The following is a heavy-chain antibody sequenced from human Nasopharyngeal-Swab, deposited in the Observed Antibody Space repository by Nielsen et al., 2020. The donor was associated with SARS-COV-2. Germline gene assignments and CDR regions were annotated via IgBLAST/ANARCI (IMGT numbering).Heavy chain of an antibody. CDR3: ARGVGWNRPGAVY. CDR2: IYPGDSDT. D-gene: IGHD1-1*01. J-gene: IGHJ4*02. Sequence: GESLKLSCRTSGYSFTTKWIGWVRQMPGKGLEWMGIIYPGDSDTRYSPSFQGQVTISADKSISTAYLQWSSLKASDTAMYYCARGVGWNRPGAVYWGQGALVTVSS. CDR1: GYSFTTKW. V-gene: IGHV5-51*01.